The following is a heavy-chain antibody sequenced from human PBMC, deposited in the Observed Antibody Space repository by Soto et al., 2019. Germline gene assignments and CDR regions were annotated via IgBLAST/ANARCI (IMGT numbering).Heavy chain of an antibody. CDR3: ERDSTMTSAWRGLDV. J-gene: IGHJ6*02. V-gene: IGHV4-31*03. CDR1: NGSISIDKFF. CDR2: IYHSGST. Sequence: QVQLQESGPGLVKPSQTLSLTCTVANGSISIDKFFWACVRQHPGKGLEWIGYIYHSGSTYYNPSLQSRITISIDTSKNQFSLKLTSVTAADTAIYYCERDSTMTSAWRGLDVWGQGTTVTVSS. D-gene: IGHD5-12*01.